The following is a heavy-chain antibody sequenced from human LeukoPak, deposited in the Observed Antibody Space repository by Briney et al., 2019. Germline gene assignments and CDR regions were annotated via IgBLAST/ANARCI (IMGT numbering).Heavy chain of an antibody. CDR2: ISYDGSNK. CDR3: AKAGRYSSGWYDY. Sequence: GGSLRLSCAASGFTFSSSSISWVRQAPGKGLEWVAVISYDGSNKYYADSVKGRFTISRDNSKNTLYLQMNSLRAEDTAVYYCAKAGRYSSGWYDYWGQGTLVTVSS. CDR1: GFTFSSSS. J-gene: IGHJ4*02. V-gene: IGHV3-30*18. D-gene: IGHD6-19*01.